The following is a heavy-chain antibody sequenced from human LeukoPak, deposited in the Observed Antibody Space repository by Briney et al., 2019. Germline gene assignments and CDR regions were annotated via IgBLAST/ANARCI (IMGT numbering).Heavy chain of an antibody. CDR2: IYYSGST. J-gene: IGHJ4*02. D-gene: IGHD2-15*01. Sequence: SETLSLTCTVSGDSISNYYWSWIRQCPGKGLEWMGYIYYSGSTNYNPSLTSRVTISVDTAKTQFSPKLSSVAAAETAVYYCARETCSGGSCFQFDFWGQGTLVTVSS. CDR3: ARETCSGGSCFQFDF. CDR1: GDSISNYY. V-gene: IGHV4-59*01.